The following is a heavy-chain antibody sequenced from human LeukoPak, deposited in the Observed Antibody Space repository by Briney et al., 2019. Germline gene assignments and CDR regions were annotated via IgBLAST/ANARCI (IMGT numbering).Heavy chain of an antibody. CDR2: ISYSGST. Sequence: SETLSLTCTVSGVSIVRHYWIWIRQPPGKGLEWIGHISYSGSTNYNPSLKSRVTISIDTSKNQVSLRLSSVTAADTAVYYCARDGEGDEGWDYWGQGTLVTVSS. J-gene: IGHJ4*02. CDR1: GVSIVRHY. V-gene: IGHV4-59*11. CDR3: ARDGEGDEGWDY. D-gene: IGHD7-27*01.